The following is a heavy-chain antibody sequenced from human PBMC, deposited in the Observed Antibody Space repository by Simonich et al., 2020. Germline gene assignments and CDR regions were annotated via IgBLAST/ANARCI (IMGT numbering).Heavy chain of an antibody. CDR3: AGGRGGMSRGYVDY. CDR1: GYTFTSYD. J-gene: IGHJ4*02. Sequence: QVQLVQSGAEVKKPGASVKVSCKASGYTFTSYDINWVRQATGQGLEWMGWMNPNSGNTGYAQKFQGRVTITRNTSISTGYMGLSMLGFEDTAVYYCAGGRGGMSRGYVDYWGQGTLVTVSS. D-gene: IGHD2-15*01. V-gene: IGHV1-8*03. CDR2: MNPNSGNT.